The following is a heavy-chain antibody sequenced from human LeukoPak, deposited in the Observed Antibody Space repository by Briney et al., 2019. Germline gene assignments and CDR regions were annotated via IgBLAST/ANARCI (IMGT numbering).Heavy chain of an antibody. CDR1: GFAFSSYG. V-gene: IGHV3-30*02. J-gene: IGHJ4*02. CDR2: LRKDGTYS. CDR3: ASGGPTRMTPDY. D-gene: IGHD1-26*01. Sequence: GGCLRLSCAASGFAFSSYGMYWVRQTPDKGLEWVAYLRKDGTYSIYADSVRGRFTISRDNSKNPLDLQMSSLRVEDTAVYYCASGGPTRMTPDYWGQGTLVT.